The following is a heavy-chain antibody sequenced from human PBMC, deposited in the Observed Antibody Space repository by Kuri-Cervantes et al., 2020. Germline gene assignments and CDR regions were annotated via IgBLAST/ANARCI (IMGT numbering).Heavy chain of an antibody. CDR1: GFTFSSYA. D-gene: IGHD5-18*01. Sequence: GGSLRLSCAASGFTFSSYAMHWVRQAPGKGLEWVAVISYDGSNKYYADSVKGRVTISRDNSKNTPYLQMNSLRAEDTAVYYCAKDMDSYGGPFDYWGQGTLVTVSS. CDR3: AKDMDSYGGPFDY. CDR2: ISYDGSNK. V-gene: IGHV3-30-3*01. J-gene: IGHJ4*02.